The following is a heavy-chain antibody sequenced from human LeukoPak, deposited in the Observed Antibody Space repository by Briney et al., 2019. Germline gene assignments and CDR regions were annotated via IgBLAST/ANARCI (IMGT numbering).Heavy chain of an antibody. Sequence: GETLRLSCVASGFTFRHYDMSWVRQAPGKGLEWVANIKQDGSEKYYVDSVKGRFTISRDNAKNSLYLQMNSLRAEDTAVYYCASSYYGDYEMIYWGQGTLVTVSS. CDR1: GFTFRHYD. D-gene: IGHD4-17*01. CDR3: ASSYYGDYEMIY. CDR2: IKQDGSEK. J-gene: IGHJ4*02. V-gene: IGHV3-7*01.